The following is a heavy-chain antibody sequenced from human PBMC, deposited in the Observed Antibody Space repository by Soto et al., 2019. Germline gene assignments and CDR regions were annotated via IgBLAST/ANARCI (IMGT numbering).Heavy chain of an antibody. CDR3: ARVTPAHILFGLFQH. V-gene: IGHV3-30-3*01. D-gene: IGHD3-10*01. Sequence: QVQLVESGGGVVQPGRSLRLSCAASGFTFSSYAMHWVRQAPGKGLDWVAVISYDGSNKYYADSVMGRFTISRDNSKNTLYLQMNSLRAEDTAVYYCARVTPAHILFGLFQHWGQGTLVTVSS. J-gene: IGHJ1*01. CDR1: GFTFSSYA. CDR2: ISYDGSNK.